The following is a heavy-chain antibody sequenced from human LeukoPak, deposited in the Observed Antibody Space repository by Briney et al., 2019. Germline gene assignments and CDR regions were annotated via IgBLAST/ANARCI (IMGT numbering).Heavy chain of an antibody. J-gene: IGHJ4*02. CDR2: MNAISGNT. Sequence: GASVKVSCKASGYTFTSYEINWVRQATGQGREWMGWMNAISGNTGYAQKFQGRVTMTRNTSISTAYMELSSLRSEDTAVYYCARGRFSNLRWAFDYWGQGTLVTVSS. D-gene: IGHD4-23*01. CDR1: GYTFTSYE. CDR3: ARGRFSNLRWAFDY. V-gene: IGHV1-8*01.